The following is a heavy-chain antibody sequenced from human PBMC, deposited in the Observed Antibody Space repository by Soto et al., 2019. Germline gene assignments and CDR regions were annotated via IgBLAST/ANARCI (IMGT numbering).Heavy chain of an antibody. V-gene: IGHV3-53*01. CDR2: IYSGGST. Sequence: HPGGSLRLSCAASGFTVSSNYMSWVRQAPGKGLEWVSVIYSGGSTYYADSVKGRFTISRDNSKNTLYLQMNSLRAEDTAVYYCARTYSSSSRGPFDYWGQGTLVTVSS. J-gene: IGHJ4*02. D-gene: IGHD6-6*01. CDR1: GFTVSSNY. CDR3: ARTYSSSSRGPFDY.